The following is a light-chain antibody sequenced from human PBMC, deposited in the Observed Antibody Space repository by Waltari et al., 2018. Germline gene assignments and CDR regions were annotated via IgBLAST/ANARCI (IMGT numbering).Light chain of an antibody. J-gene: IGLJ1*01. V-gene: IGLV3-21*02. CDR2: DDG. Sequence: SYELTPPPSVSVAPGQPARLTCDGDQIGRKNVHWYQPKPGQAPLLVVYDDGDRPSGIPERFSGSNSGNTAALTISRVDAGDEAKYYCQVWDSGSNHYVFGTVTKVTVL. CDR3: QVWDSGSNHYV. CDR1: QIGRKN.